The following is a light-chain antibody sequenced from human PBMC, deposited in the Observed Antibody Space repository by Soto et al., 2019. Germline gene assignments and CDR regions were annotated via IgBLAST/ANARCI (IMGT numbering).Light chain of an antibody. J-gene: IGKJ5*01. CDR2: DAS. CDR1: QSISSW. CDR3: EELCTAPIT. Sequence: SRSRSTRTSWWSPKITITYRASQSISSWLAWYQQKQGKXHKXXIYDASSLESGVPSRFSGSGSGTDLTITFSCLQPEDFEPYYCEELCTAPITFAQGTRLEIK. V-gene: IGKV1-5*01.